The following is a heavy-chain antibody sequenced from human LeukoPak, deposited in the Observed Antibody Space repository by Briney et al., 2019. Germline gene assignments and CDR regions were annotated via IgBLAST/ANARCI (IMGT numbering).Heavy chain of an antibody. CDR1: GFTFSSYE. Sequence: GGSLRLSCAASGFTFSSYEMNWVRQAPGKGLEWVSYISSSGSTIYYADSVKGRYTISRDNAKNSLYLQMNSLRAEDTAVYYCARDPSRSWWGYFDYWGQGALVTVSS. J-gene: IGHJ4*02. CDR2: ISSSGSTI. D-gene: IGHD6-13*01. CDR3: ARDPSRSWWGYFDY. V-gene: IGHV3-48*03.